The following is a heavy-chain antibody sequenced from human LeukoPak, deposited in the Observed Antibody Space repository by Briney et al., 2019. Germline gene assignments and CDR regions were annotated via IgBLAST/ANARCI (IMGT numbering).Heavy chain of an antibody. Sequence: GESLKISCKGSEYSFTNYWTGWVRQMPGKGLEWMGIIHPGDSDTRYNPSFQGQVTISADKSISTAYLQWSSLKASDTAIYYCARRGSSSEWFDPWGQGTLVTVSS. V-gene: IGHV5-51*01. D-gene: IGHD1-26*01. CDR1: EYSFTNYW. CDR3: ARRGSSSEWFDP. CDR2: IHPGDSDT. J-gene: IGHJ5*02.